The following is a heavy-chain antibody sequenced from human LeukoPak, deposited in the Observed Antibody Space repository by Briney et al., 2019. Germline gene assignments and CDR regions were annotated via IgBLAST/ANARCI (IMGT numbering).Heavy chain of an antibody. V-gene: IGHV3-33*01. CDR2: IWYDGSNK. Sequence: GRSLRLSCAASGFTFSSYGMHWVRQAPGKGLEWVAVIWYDGSNKYYADSVKGRFTISRDNSKNTLYLQMNSLRADDAAVYYCASDGGPFESWGQGTLVTVSS. CDR3: ASDGGPFES. J-gene: IGHJ4*02. CDR1: GFTFSSYG. D-gene: IGHD3-16*01.